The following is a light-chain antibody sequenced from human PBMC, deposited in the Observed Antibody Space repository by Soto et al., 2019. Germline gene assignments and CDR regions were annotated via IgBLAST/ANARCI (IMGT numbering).Light chain of an antibody. CDR3: CLFAGSYTSYV. Sequence: QSVLTQPASVSGSPGQSITISCTGTSSDVGLYDYVSWYQQHPGKAPQLMIYAVSNRPSGVSNRFSASKSGNTASLFISGLQAEDEADYYCCLFAGSYTSYVFGTGTKVTVL. CDR2: AVS. J-gene: IGLJ1*01. V-gene: IGLV2-14*01. CDR1: SSDVGLYDY.